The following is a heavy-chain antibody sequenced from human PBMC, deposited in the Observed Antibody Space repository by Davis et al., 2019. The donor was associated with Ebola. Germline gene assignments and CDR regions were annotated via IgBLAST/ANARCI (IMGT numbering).Heavy chain of an antibody. D-gene: IGHD3-10*01. CDR3: ARQRGQLLWFGEYGMDV. Sequence: ASVKVSCKASGYTFTSYGISWVRQAPGQGLEWMGWISAYNGNTNYAQKLQGRVTMTTDTSTSTAYMELRSLRSDDTAVYYCARQRGQLLWFGEYGMDVWGQGTTVTVSS. V-gene: IGHV1-18*01. CDR1: GYTFTSYG. CDR2: ISAYNGNT. J-gene: IGHJ6*02.